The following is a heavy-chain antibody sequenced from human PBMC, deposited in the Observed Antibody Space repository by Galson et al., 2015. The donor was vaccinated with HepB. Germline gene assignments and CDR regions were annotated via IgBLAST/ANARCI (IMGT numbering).Heavy chain of an antibody. CDR2: ISPYINST. D-gene: IGHD5-12*01. CDR1: GYAFRHYG. CDR3: TRGEVGYASDA. J-gene: IGHJ6*04. V-gene: IGHV1-18*01. Sequence: SVKVSCKASGYAFRHYGVSWVRQAPGSGPEWMGWISPYINSTTYAQKFLGRLTVTTDINKDTAYMELRSLRSDDTAVYYCTRGEVGYASDAWGKGTMVMVSS.